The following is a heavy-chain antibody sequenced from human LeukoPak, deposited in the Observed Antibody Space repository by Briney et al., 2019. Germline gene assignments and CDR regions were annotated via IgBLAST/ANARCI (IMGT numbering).Heavy chain of an antibody. D-gene: IGHD3-22*01. J-gene: IGHJ4*02. V-gene: IGHV3-30-3*01. CDR2: ISYDGSNK. CDR3: ARDPSDSRGYPGFDY. Sequence: GGSLRLSCAASGFTFSSYAMHWVRQAPGKGLEWVAVISYDGSNKYYADSVKGRFTISRDNSKNTLYLQMNSLRAEDTAVYYCARDPSDSRGYPGFDYWGQGTLVTVSS. CDR1: GFTFSSYA.